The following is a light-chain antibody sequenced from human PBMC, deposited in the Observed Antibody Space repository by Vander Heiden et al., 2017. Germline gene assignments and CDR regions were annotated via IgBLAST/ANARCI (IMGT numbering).Light chain of an antibody. V-gene: IGKV4-1*01. CDR1: QSFLYSSNNKNY. CDR2: WAS. J-gene: IGKJ2*01. CDR3: QLDDSTPTT. Sequence: DIVMTQSPDSLAVSLGERATINCKSSQSFLYSSNNKNYLAWYQQKPVQPPKLLIYWASTRESRVPDRFPGSGPGTDFTLRIMSLHVEDLAVYYCQLDDSTPTTLGQGTKMEIQ.